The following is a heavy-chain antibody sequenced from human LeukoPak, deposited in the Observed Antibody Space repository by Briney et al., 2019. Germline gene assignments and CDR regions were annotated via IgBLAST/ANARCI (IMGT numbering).Heavy chain of an antibody. CDR2: IYTSGST. D-gene: IGHD6-13*01. J-gene: IGHJ3*02. V-gene: IGHV4-4*07. Sequence: PSETLSLTCTVSGGSISSYYWSWIRQPAGKGLEWVGRIYTSGSTNYNPSLKSRVTMSVDTSKNQFSLKLSSVTAADTAVYYCSGYSSSWYNAFDIWGQGTMVTVSS. CDR1: GGSISSYY. CDR3: SGYSSSWYNAFDI.